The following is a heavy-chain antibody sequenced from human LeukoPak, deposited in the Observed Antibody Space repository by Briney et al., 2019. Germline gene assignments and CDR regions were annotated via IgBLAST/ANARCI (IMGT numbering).Heavy chain of an antibody. D-gene: IGHD1-7*01. CDR2: IYTSGST. CDR3: ARDTTAATGTSALDY. V-gene: IGHV3-53*01. CDR1: GFTFSSNY. J-gene: IGHJ4*02. Sequence: GGSLRLSCAASGFTFSSNYMSWVRQAPGRGLEWVSVIYTSGSTYYADSVKGRFTISRDNSKNTLYLQMNSLRAEDTAVYYCARDTTAATGTSALDYWGQGTLVTVSS.